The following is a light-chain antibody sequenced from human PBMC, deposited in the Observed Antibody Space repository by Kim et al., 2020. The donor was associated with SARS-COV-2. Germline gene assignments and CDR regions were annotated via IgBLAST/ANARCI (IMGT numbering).Light chain of an antibody. V-gene: IGLV6-57*04. CDR2: EDN. CDR1: SGSMASNY. Sequence: NFMLTQPHSVSESPGKTVTISCTRSSGSMASNYVQWYQQRPGSAPTTVIYEDNQRPSWVPDRFSGSIDSSSNSASLTISGLKTEEEADYYCHSYDSSNPWVFGGGTQLTVL. J-gene: IGLJ3*02. CDR3: HSYDSSNPWV.